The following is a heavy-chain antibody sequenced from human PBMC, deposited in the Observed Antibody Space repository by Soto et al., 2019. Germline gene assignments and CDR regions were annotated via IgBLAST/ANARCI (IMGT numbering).Heavy chain of an antibody. V-gene: IGHV3-30*18. Sequence: QVQLVESGGGVVQPGRSMRLSCTASGFSFSSFGMHWVRQAPGNGLEWAASISYAGDKQYSADSVKGRFTVSRDNSKNTLYLQMNSLSADDTAVYYCAKGLSMVRGLFDLLPDGLDIWGQGTVVTVSS. CDR2: ISYAGDKQ. CDR1: GFSFSSFG. D-gene: IGHD3-10*01. J-gene: IGHJ3*02. CDR3: AKGLSMVRGLFDLLPDGLDI.